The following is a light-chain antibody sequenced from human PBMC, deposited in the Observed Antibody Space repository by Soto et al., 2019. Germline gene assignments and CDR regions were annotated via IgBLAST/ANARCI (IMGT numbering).Light chain of an antibody. V-gene: IGLV1-51*01. CDR1: SSNIGNDY. Sequence: QSVLTPPPSVSAAPGQRVTISCSGSSSNIGNDYVSWYQQLPGTAPKLLIYDNNNRPSGIPDRFSGSKSGTSATLGITGLQTRDEADYYCGAWDSSLSVWVFGGGTKLTVL. J-gene: IGLJ3*02. CDR3: GAWDSSLSVWV. CDR2: DNN.